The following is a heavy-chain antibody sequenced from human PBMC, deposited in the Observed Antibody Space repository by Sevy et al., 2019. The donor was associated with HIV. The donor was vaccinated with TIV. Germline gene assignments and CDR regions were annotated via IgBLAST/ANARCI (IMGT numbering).Heavy chain of an antibody. J-gene: IGHJ5*02. Sequence: SETLSLTCTVSGGSISSYYWSWIRQPPGKGLEWIGYIYYSGSTNYNPSLKSRVTISVDTSKNQFSLKLSSVTAADTAGYYCARDRRKTIFGVARGWFDPWGQGTLVTVSS. D-gene: IGHD3-3*01. CDR1: GGSISSYY. CDR2: IYYSGST. CDR3: ARDRRKTIFGVARGWFDP. V-gene: IGHV4-59*01.